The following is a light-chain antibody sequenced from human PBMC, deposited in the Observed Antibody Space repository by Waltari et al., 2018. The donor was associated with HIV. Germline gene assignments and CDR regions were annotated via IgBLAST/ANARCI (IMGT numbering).Light chain of an antibody. Sequence: EIVLTQSPGTLSLSPGERATLSCRASQSVSSNYLAWYQQEPGQAPRLLIYAASSRATGTPDRFSGSGSGTDFTLTISRLEPEDFAVYYCQQYGSSPYTFGQGTNLEIK. CDR3: QQYGSSPYT. J-gene: IGKJ2*01. CDR1: QSVSSNY. V-gene: IGKV3-20*01. CDR2: AAS.